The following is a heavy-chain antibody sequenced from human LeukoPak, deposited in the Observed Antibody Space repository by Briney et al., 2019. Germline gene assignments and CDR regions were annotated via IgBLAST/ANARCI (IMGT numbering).Heavy chain of an antibody. CDR2: IYYSGST. J-gene: IGHJ5*02. CDR1: GVSISSGGYY. V-gene: IGHV4-31*03. D-gene: IGHD5-12*01. Sequence: SQTLSLTCTVSGVSISSGGYYWSWIRQHPGKGLEWIGYIYYSGSTYYNPSLKSRVTISVDTSKNQFSLKLSSVTAADTAVYYCARAIVAWFDPWGQGTLVTVSS. CDR3: ARAIVAWFDP.